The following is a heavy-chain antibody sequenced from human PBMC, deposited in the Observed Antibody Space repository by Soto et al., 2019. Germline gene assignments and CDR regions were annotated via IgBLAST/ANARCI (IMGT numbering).Heavy chain of an antibody. CDR1: GVSISSYY. CDR3: ARDLTRENWFDP. CDR2: MYYSGST. V-gene: IGHV4-59*01. Sequence: SETLSLTFTVSGVSISSYYWSWIRQSPGKGLEWIASMYYSGSTKYNPSLKSRVTMSADTSKNQFSLRLSSVIVADTAVYYCARDLTRENWFDPWGQGTLVTVSS. J-gene: IGHJ5*02. D-gene: IGHD2-2*01.